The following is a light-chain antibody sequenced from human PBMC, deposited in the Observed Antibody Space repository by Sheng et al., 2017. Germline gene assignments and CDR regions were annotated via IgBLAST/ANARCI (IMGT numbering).Light chain of an antibody. V-gene: IGLV2-14*01. CDR3: SSYTSDSAQ. CDR2: EGS. J-gene: IGLJ3*02. CDR1: SSDIGGFNY. Sequence: QSALTQPASMSGSPGQSITISCTGTSSDIGGFNYVSWYQQHPGKAPKLMIYEGSKRPSGVSNRFSGSKSGNTASLTISGLQAEDEADYYCSSYTSDSAQFGGGTKLTVL.